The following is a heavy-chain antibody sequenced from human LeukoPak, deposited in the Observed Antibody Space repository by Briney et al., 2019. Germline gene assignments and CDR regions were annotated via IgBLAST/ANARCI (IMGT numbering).Heavy chain of an antibody. CDR2: IYYSGST. Sequence: SETLSLTCTVSGGSISSGGYYWGWIRQHPGKGLEWIGYIYYSGSTYYNPSLKSRVTISVDTSKNQFSLKLSSVTAADTAVYYCARGVIRYFDWLRSPYFDYWGQGTLVTVSS. V-gene: IGHV4-31*03. CDR1: GGSISSGGYY. D-gene: IGHD3-9*01. CDR3: ARGVIRYFDWLRSPYFDY. J-gene: IGHJ4*02.